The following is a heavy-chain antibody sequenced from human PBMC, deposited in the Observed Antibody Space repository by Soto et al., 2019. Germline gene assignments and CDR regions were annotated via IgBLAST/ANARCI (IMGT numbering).Heavy chain of an antibody. CDR1: GFTFSTYG. D-gene: IGHD1-26*01. J-gene: IGHJ6*02. Sequence: QVQLVESGGDVVQPGRSLRLSCAASGFTFSTYGMHWVCQAPSKGLKGVAGIRYDGSNQYYADSVKGQFTISRDKSKNPLYMQMESLRADDTAVYYCARDFTAGATYSGPSYYAMDVWGQGTTVIVSS. CDR2: IRYDGSNQ. CDR3: ARDFTAGATYSGPSYYAMDV. V-gene: IGHV3-33*01.